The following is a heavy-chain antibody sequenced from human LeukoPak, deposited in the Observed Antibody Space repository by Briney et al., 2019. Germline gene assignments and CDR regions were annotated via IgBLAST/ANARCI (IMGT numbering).Heavy chain of an antibody. D-gene: IGHD4-11*01. J-gene: IGHJ4*02. CDR1: GFTFSTNW. V-gene: IGHV3-7*01. CDR2: IKEDGSEK. Sequence: GGSLRLSCTASGFTFSTNWMSWVRQAPGKGLEWVANIKEDGSEKYYVDSVKGRFTISRDNAKNSLYLQMNSLRAEDTAVYFCARDSYSKNDYWGQGTLVTVSS. CDR3: ARDSYSKNDY.